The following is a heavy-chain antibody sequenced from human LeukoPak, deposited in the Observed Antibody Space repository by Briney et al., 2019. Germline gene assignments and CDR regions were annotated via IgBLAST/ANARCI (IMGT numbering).Heavy chain of an antibody. Sequence: GGSLRLSCEASGFIFTDYWMTWARQAPGKGLEWVANTDKDGSEKWYVDSVKGRFTISRDNAKNSVYLQMNSLKAGDTALYYCVRDGNDGLNDWEYWGQGALVTVSS. V-gene: IGHV3-7*03. CDR2: TDKDGSEK. J-gene: IGHJ1*01. D-gene: IGHD1-1*01. CDR1: GFIFTDYW. CDR3: VRDGNDGLNDWEY.